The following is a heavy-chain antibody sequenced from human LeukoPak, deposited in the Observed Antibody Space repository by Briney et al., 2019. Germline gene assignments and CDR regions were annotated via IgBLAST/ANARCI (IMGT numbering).Heavy chain of an antibody. CDR1: GFTFSSYA. CDR2: ISGSGGST. Sequence: GGSLRLSCAASGFTFSSYAMSWVRQAPGKGLEWVSAISGSGGSTYYAGSVKGRITISRDNSKNTLYLQMNSLRAEDTAVYYCAKDHRDILTGYGLICDYWGQGTLVTVSS. D-gene: IGHD3-9*01. J-gene: IGHJ4*02. V-gene: IGHV3-23*01. CDR3: AKDHRDILTGYGLICDY.